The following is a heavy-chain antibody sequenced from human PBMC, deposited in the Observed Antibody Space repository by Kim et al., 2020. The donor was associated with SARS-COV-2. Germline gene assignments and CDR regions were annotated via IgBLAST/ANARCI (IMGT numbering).Heavy chain of an antibody. CDR1: GFNFKEYY. V-gene: IGHV3-74*01. J-gene: IGHJ4*02. CDR2: VDPGGART. CDR3: ATYNWNFDHDF. Sequence: GGSLRLSCKASGFNFKEYYMHWVRQLPGGGLEWVARVDPGGARTKYTASVKDRFTISRDNAKNALYLSMTSLRAEDTAVYYCATYNWNFDHDFWGRGTLVSVSS. D-gene: IGHD1-7*01.